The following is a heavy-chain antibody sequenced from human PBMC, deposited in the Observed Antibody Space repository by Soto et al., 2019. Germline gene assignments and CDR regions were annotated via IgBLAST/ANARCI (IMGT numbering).Heavy chain of an antibody. Sequence: GASVKVSCKTSGYTFTEYDINWVRQAPGQGLEYMGWVSPENRNAGYAPQFRRRVSMTADTSINTVYLELTTLTYEDTAVYYCEVTTGYWGQGTMVTVSS. V-gene: IGHV1-8*01. J-gene: IGHJ4*02. D-gene: IGHD4-17*01. CDR1: GYTFTEYD. CDR2: VSPENRNA. CDR3: EVTTGY.